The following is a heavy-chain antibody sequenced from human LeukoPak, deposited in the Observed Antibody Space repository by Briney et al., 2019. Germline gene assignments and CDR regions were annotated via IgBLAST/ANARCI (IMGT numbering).Heavy chain of an antibody. CDR2: ISYDGSNK. J-gene: IGHJ6*02. V-gene: IGHV3-30*18. CDR1: GFTFSSYG. D-gene: IGHD5-12*01. Sequence: PGRSLRLSCAASGFTFSSYGMHWVRQAPGKGLEWVAVISYDGSNKYYADSVKGRFTISRDNSKNTLYLQMNSLRAEDTAVYYCAKGLGGYDYYYYGMDVWGQGTTVTVSS. CDR3: AKGLGGYDYYYYGMDV.